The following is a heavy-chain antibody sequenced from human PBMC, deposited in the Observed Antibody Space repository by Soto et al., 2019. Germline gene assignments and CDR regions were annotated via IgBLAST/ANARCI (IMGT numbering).Heavy chain of an antibody. V-gene: IGHV1-69*02. CDR3: AGYCSSTTCYGLSYYYYGMDV. Sequence: QVQLVQSATEVKKPGSSVKVSCKASGGTFSSHTINWVRQAPGQGLEWMGRIIPNLGITNHAQKFQGRVTITADKSTSTVYVELSSLRSEATAVYYCAGYCSSTTCYGLSYYYYGMDVWGQGTAVTVSS. J-gene: IGHJ6*02. CDR1: GGTFSSHT. CDR2: IIPNLGIT. D-gene: IGHD2-2*01.